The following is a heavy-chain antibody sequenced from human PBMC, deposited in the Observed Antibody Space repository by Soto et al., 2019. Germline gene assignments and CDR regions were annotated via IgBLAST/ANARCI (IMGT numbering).Heavy chain of an antibody. V-gene: IGHV1-8*01. CDR1: GCTFTSYD. J-gene: IGHJ6*02. Sequence: ASVQVSRKASGCTFTSYDLNWVRQATGQGLEWMGWMNPNSGNTGYAQKFQGRVTMTRNTSISTAYMELSSRRSEDTAVYYCARGRGRRSYYGMDVWGQGTTVTVSS. D-gene: IGHD3-10*01. CDR3: ARGRGRRSYYGMDV. CDR2: MNPNSGNT.